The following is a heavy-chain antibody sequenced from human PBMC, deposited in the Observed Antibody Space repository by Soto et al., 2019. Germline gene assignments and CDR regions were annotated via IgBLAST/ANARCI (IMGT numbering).Heavy chain of an antibody. Sequence: QLQLQESGPGLVKPSETLSLTCTVSGGSISSSSYYWGWIRQPPGKGLEWIGSIYYSGSTYYNPSLKSRVTISVDTSKNQFSLKLSSVTAADTAVYYCARPRLGAMSTSPPTERDAFDIWGQGTMVTVSS. D-gene: IGHD1-26*01. J-gene: IGHJ3*02. CDR2: IYYSGST. V-gene: IGHV4-39*01. CDR3: ARPRLGAMSTSPPTERDAFDI. CDR1: GGSISSSSYY.